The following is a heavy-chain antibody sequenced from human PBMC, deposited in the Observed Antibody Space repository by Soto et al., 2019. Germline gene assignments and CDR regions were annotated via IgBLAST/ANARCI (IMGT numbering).Heavy chain of an antibody. D-gene: IGHD5-18*01. CDR2: IYSGGST. V-gene: IGHV3-66*01. CDR3: ARAGYSYGTGAFDT. J-gene: IGHJ3*02. Sequence: PGGSLRLSCAASGFTVSSNYMSWVRQAPGKGLEWVSVIYSGGSTYYADSVKGRFTISRDNSKNTLYLQMNSLRAEDTAVYYCARAGYSYGTGAFDTWGQGTMVTVSS. CDR1: GFTVSSNY.